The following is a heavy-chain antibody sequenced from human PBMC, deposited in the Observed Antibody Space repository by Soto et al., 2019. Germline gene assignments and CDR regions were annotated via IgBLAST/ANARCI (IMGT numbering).Heavy chain of an antibody. D-gene: IGHD6-13*01. J-gene: IGHJ4*02. V-gene: IGHV4-59*08. Sequence: QVQLQESGPGLVRPSETLSLTCTVSGGSISNYYWSWIRQPPGKGLEWIGYIYSSGSTNYNPSLKRRVTITLDTPKNQFSLRVNSVTAADTAVYYCARHRRPGSSSWYGVNDWGQGTLVTVSS. CDR2: IYSSGST. CDR3: ARHRRPGSSSWYGVND. CDR1: GGSISNYY.